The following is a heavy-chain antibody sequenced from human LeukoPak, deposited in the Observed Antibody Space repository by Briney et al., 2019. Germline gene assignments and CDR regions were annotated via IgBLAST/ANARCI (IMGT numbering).Heavy chain of an antibody. CDR3: ARDFRMGGAVACWFDP. Sequence: PSETLSLTCTVSGGSISSYYWSWIRQPAGKGLEWIGRIYTSGSTNYNPSLKSRVTMSVDTSKNQFSLKLSSVTAADTAVYYCARDFRMGGAVACWFDPWGQGTLVTVSS. J-gene: IGHJ5*02. CDR2: IYTSGST. CDR1: GGSISSYY. D-gene: IGHD6-19*01. V-gene: IGHV4-4*07.